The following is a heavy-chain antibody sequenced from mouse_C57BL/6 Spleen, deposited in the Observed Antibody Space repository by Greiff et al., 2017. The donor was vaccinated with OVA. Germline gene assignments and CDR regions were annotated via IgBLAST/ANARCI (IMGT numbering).Heavy chain of an antibody. CDR3: ARPYYDYDGGFGY. Sequence: VQLQQSGPELVKPGASVKISCKASGYTFTDYYMNWVKQSHGKSLEWIGDINPNNGGTSYNQKFKGKATLTVDKSSSTAYMELRSLTSEDSAVYYCARPYYDYDGGFGYWGQGTLVTVSA. D-gene: IGHD2-4*01. J-gene: IGHJ3*01. V-gene: IGHV1-26*01. CDR2: INPNNGGT. CDR1: GYTFTDYY.